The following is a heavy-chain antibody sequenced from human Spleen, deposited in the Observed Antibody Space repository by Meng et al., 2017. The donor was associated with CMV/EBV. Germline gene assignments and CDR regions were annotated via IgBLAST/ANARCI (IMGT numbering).Heavy chain of an antibody. CDR3: AKVLTGYPYYFDL. Sequence: QVQLVQSGAEAKKPGSSVKVSCKASGGTFSTYAINWVRQAPGQGLEWMGRINPNSGAPNHAQKFQGRVSMTRDTSISTAYMELSSLRSDDTAVYYCAKVLTGYPYYFDLWGQGTLVTVSS. D-gene: IGHD3-9*01. CDR2: INPNSGAP. J-gene: IGHJ4*02. V-gene: IGHV1-2*06. CDR1: GGTFSTYA.